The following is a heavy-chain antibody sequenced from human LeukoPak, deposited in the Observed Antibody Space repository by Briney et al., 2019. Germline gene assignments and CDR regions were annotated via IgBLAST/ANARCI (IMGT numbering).Heavy chain of an antibody. CDR2: ISSSSSTI. CDR1: GFTFSSYS. J-gene: IGHJ4*02. Sequence: GGSLRLSCAASGFTFSSYSMNWVRQAPGKGLEWVSYISSSSSTIYYADSVKGRFTISRDNAKNSLYLQMNSLRAEDTAVYYCAREPPQFDYWGQGTLVTVSS. CDR3: AREPPQFDY. V-gene: IGHV3-48*01.